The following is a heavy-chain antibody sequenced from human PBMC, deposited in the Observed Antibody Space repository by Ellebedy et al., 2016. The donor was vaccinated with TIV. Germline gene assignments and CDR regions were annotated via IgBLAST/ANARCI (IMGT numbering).Heavy chain of an antibody. V-gene: IGHV3-74*01. CDR1: GFTFSSYW. J-gene: IGHJ4*02. CDR2: INSDGSST. D-gene: IGHD3-16*02. Sequence: GGSLRLXXAASGFTFSSYWMHWVRQAPGKGLVWVSRINSDGSSTSYADSVKGRFTISRDNAKNTLYLQMNSLRAEDTAVYYCARDYGHLAFGGVIVSGYWGQGTLVTVSS. CDR3: ARDYGHLAFGGVIVSGY.